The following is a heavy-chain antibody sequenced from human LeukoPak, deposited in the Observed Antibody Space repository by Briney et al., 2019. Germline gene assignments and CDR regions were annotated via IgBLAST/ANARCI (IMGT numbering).Heavy chain of an antibody. V-gene: IGHV3-23*01. Sequence: GGSLRLSCAASGFTFSSYAMSWVRQAPGKGLEWVSAISASGVNTYYADSVKGRFTISRDNSKNTLFLQMNSLRAEDTAVYYCAKAIGSSWYYFDYWGQGTLVTVSS. D-gene: IGHD6-13*01. CDR1: GFTFSSYA. CDR3: AKAIGSSWYYFDY. J-gene: IGHJ4*02. CDR2: ISASGVNT.